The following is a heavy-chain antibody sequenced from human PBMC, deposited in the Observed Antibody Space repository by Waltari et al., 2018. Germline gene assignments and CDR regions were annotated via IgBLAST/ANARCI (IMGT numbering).Heavy chain of an antibody. J-gene: IGHJ5*02. Sequence: AQVVESGGGLVNPGGSLRLSGAASGFILSDYDRCWVRQATGRGLEWGSCISSGGSTNHDADAVTGRLTNSRDKSKNTVHLQMSSLRAEDTAVYYCAKGPAARTNWFDPWGQGTLVTVSS. V-gene: IGHV3-11*01. CDR3: AKGPAARTNWFDP. D-gene: IGHD2-2*01. CDR1: GFILSDYD. CDR2: ISSGGSTN.